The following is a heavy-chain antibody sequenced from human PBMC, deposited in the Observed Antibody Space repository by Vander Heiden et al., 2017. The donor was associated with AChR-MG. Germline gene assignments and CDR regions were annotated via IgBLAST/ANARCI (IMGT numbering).Heavy chain of an antibody. V-gene: IGHV3-30*18. CDR1: GVTLSSHG. D-gene: IGHD3-3*01. CDR2: RSYDGSNK. CDR3: AKEYYDFWSGYYGSDTRGAFDI. J-gene: IGHJ3*02. Sequence: QVQLVESGGGVVQPGRSLRLSWPAPGVTLSSHGMHWVRQAPGKGLEWLAGRSYDGSNKYEADSVKGRFTISRDNSKNTLYLQMNRLRAEGTAVYYCAKEYYDFWSGYYGSDTRGAFDIWGQGTMVTVSS.